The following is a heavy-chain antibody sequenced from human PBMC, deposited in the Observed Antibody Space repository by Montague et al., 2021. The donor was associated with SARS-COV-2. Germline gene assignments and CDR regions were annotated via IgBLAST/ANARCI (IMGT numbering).Heavy chain of an antibody. CDR3: VRDQGRSNWNYPDY. CDR2: IYNSGST. Sequence: SETLSLTCTVSGGSISGYYWSWFRQSAGKGLEWIGRIYNSGSTSYNPPLKSRVTMSVDTSKNQFSLKLSSVTAADTAAYYCVRDQGRSNWNYPDYWGQGTLVTVSS. J-gene: IGHJ4*02. D-gene: IGHD1-20*01. V-gene: IGHV4-4*07. CDR1: GGSISGYY.